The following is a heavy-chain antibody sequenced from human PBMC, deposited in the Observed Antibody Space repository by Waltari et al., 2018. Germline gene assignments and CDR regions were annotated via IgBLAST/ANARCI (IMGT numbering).Heavy chain of an antibody. CDR2: INHSGST. CDR3: ARGANYDFWSGYHLFDP. V-gene: IGHV4-34*01. Sequence: QVQLQQWGAGLLKPSETLSLTCAVYGGSFSGYYWSWIRQPPGKGLEWIGEINHSGSTNYNPSLKSRVTISVDTSKNQFSLKLSSVTAADTAVYYCARGANYDFWSGYHLFDPWGQGTLVTVSS. D-gene: IGHD3-3*01. J-gene: IGHJ5*02. CDR1: GGSFSGYY.